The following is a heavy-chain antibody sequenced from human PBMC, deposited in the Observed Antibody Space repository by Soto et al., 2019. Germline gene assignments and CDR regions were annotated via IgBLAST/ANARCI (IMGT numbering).Heavy chain of an antibody. CDR1: GFTFRYYG. Sequence: QVQLVESGGGMVQPGRSLRLSCAASGFTFRYYGMHWVRQAPGKGLEWVALIWYDGTNKYYADSVKGRFTISRDNSKNTLYLQMNSLRAEDTAVYYCARALVPTTNEGSGCFDYWGQGAMVTVSS. J-gene: IGHJ4*02. CDR3: ARALVPTTNEGSGCFDY. V-gene: IGHV3-33*01. CDR2: IWYDGTNK. D-gene: IGHD2-8*01.